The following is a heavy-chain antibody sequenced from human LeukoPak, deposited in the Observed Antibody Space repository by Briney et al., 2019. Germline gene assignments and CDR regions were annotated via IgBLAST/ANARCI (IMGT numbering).Heavy chain of an antibody. CDR3: ARGTKYYYDSSGPFDY. V-gene: IGHV1-2*02. CDR1: GYTFTGYY. D-gene: IGHD3-22*01. Sequence: ASVKVSCKASGYTFTGYYMHWVRQAPGQGLEWMGWINPNSGGTNYAQKFQGRVTMTRDTSISTAYMELSRLRSDDTAVYYCARGTKYYYDSSGPFDYWGQGTLVTVSS. J-gene: IGHJ4*02. CDR2: INPNSGGT.